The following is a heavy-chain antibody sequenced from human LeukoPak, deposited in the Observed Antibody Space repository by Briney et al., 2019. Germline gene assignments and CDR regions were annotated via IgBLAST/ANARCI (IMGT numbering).Heavy chain of an antibody. D-gene: IGHD6-13*01. CDR2: IYYSGST. CDR3: ASRIVAVGGPWYFDL. CDR1: GGSISSNY. Sequence: PSETLSLTCSVSGGSISSNYWSWIRQPPGKGLEWIAYIYYSGSTNYNPSLKSRVTISLDTSKNNFSLKLSSVTAADTAVYYCASRIVAVGGPWYFDLWGRGTLVTVSS. J-gene: IGHJ2*01. V-gene: IGHV4-59*01.